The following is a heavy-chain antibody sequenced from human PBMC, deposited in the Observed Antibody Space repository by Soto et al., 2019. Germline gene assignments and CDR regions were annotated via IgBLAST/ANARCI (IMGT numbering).Heavy chain of an antibody. CDR3: ATRDTSSFY. Sequence: QVQLQESGPGLVKPSGTLSLTCAVSGVSISSHDWWTWVRQPPGKGLEWIGESHQSGNTNYNSSRERLVTISVDKSKNQFSLNLSSVTVADTAVYYCATRDTSSFYWGQGTLVTVSS. V-gene: IGHV4-4*02. CDR2: SHQSGNT. CDR1: GVSISSHDW. D-gene: IGHD6-13*01. J-gene: IGHJ4*02.